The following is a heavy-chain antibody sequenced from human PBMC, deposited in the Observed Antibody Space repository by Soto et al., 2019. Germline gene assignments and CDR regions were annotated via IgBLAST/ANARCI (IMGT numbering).Heavy chain of an antibody. CDR3: ARDVGLQHDTGYYDFWSGKNNWFDP. CDR1: GGSISGHY. J-gene: IGHJ5*02. D-gene: IGHD3-3*01. Sequence: SETLSLTCTVSGGSISGHYWSWIRQPPGKGLQYIGYISYSGSTNYNPSLKSRVTISVDTSNNQFSLRLSSVTAADAAVYYCARDVGLQHDTGYYDFWSGKNNWFDPWGQGILVTVSS. V-gene: IGHV4-59*11. CDR2: ISYSGST.